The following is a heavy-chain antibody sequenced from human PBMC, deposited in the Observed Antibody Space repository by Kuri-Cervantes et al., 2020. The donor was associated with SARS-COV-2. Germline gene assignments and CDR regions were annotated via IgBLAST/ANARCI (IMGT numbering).Heavy chain of an antibody. CDR2: ISSSSSYI. V-gene: IGHV3-21*01. Sequence: GESLKISCAASGFTFSSYSMNWVRQAPGKGLEWVSSISSSSSYIYYADSVKGRFTISRDNAKNSLYLQMNSLRAEDTAVYYCARDGLDVAYYYYMDVWGKGTTVTVSS. CDR3: ARDGLDVAYYYYMDV. CDR1: GFTFSSYS. J-gene: IGHJ6*03.